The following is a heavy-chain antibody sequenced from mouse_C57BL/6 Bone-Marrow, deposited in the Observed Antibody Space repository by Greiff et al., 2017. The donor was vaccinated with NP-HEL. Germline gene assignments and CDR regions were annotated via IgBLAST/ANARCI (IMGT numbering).Heavy chain of an antibody. V-gene: IGHV7-3*01. CDR3: AKYNYNGSSYDY. D-gene: IGHD1-1*01. CDR2: IRNKANGYTT. Sequence: EVQVVESGGGSVQPGGSLSLSCAASGFTFTDYYMSWVRQPPGKALEWLGFIRNKANGYTTEHSASVKGRFTISRDNSQSILYLQLNALRAKHSATYSCAKYNYNGSSYDYWGQGTTLTVSS. J-gene: IGHJ2*01. CDR1: GFTFTDYY.